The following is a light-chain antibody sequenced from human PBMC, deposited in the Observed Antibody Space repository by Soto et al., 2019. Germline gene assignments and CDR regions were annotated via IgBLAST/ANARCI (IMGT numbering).Light chain of an antibody. Sequence: QSALTQPTSVSGSPGQSITISCTGVSSDIGGYNHVSWYQQHPGKVPRLIIYDVDNRPLGVSNRFSGSQSGNMASLTISGLHAEDEADYYCCAYTARTTLSWVFGGGTKLTVL. CDR2: DVD. CDR3: CAYTARTTLSWV. J-gene: IGLJ3*02. V-gene: IGLV2-14*03. CDR1: SSDIGGYNH.